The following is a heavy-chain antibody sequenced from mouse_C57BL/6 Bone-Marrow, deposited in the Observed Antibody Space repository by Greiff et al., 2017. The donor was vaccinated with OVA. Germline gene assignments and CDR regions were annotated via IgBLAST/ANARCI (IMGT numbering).Heavy chain of an antibody. CDR1: GYAFSSSW. V-gene: IGHV1-82*01. J-gene: IGHJ2*01. D-gene: IGHD2-1*01. CDR3: AREGRGNSVY. Sequence: QVQLQQSGPELVKPGASVKISCKASGYAFSSSWMNWVKQRPGKGLEWIGRIYPGDGDTNYNGKFKGKATLTADKSSSTAYMQLSSLTSEDSAVYFCAREGRGNSVYWGQGTTLTVSS. CDR2: IYPGDGDT.